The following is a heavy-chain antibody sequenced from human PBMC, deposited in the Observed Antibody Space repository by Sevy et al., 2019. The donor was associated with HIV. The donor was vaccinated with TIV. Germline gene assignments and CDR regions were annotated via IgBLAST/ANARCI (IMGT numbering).Heavy chain of an antibody. CDR1: GFTFSSYG. J-gene: IGHJ4*02. CDR2: LSFDGSNK. Sequence: GGSLRLSCAASGFTFSSYGMHWVRQAPGKGLEWVAVLSFDGSNKYYADSVKGRFTISRDNSKNTLYLQMSSLRPEDTAVYYCAKEGSSSSWYDPYYFDYWVQGTLVTVSS. V-gene: IGHV3-30*18. D-gene: IGHD6-13*01. CDR3: AKEGSSSSWYDPYYFDY.